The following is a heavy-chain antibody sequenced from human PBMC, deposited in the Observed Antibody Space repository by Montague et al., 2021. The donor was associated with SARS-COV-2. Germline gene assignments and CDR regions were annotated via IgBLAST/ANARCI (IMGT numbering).Heavy chain of an antibody. J-gene: IGHJ2*01. CDR3: ARQPLTTMRLVVITQPRRYFDL. CDR1: GGSISSSSYY. CDR2: IYYSGST. Sequence: SETLSLTCTVSGGSISSSSYYWGWIRQPPGKGLEWIGCIYYSGSTYYNPSLKSRVTISVDTSKNQFSLKLSSVTAADTAVYYCARQPLTTMRLVVITQPRRYFDLWGRGTLATVSS. V-gene: IGHV4-39*01. D-gene: IGHD3-22*01.